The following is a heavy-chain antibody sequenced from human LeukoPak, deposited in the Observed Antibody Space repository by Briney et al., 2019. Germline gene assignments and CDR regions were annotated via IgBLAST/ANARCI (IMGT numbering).Heavy chain of an antibody. J-gene: IGHJ4*02. CDR3: ARHLRADYYYDSSGYYYALDY. CDR1: GGSFSGYY. CDR2: INHSGST. V-gene: IGHV4-34*01. D-gene: IGHD3-22*01. Sequence: PSETLSLTCAVYGGSFSGYYWSWIRQPPGKGLEWIGEINHSGSTNYNPSLKSRVTISVDTSKNQFSLKMSSVTAADTAVYYCARHLRADYYYDSSGYYYALDYWGQGTLVTVSS.